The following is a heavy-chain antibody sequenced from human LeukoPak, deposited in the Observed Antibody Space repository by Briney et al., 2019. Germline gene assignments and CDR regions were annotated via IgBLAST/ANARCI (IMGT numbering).Heavy chain of an antibody. Sequence: ASVKVSCKAFGYTFTSRYMHWVRQAPGQGLEWMGIINPSGGSTTYAQRFQGRVTMTRDMSTSTDYMELSSLNSEDTAVYYCARAAANDAFDSWGQGTMVTVSS. CDR1: GYTFTSRY. J-gene: IGHJ3*02. V-gene: IGHV1-46*01. D-gene: IGHD2-15*01. CDR3: ARAAANDAFDS. CDR2: INPSGGST.